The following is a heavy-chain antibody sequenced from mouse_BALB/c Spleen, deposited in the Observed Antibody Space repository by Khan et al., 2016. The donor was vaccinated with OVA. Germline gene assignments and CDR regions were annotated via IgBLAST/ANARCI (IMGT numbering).Heavy chain of an antibody. Sequence: QIQLVQSGPELKKPGETVKISCKASGYTFTNYGMNWLKQAPGKGFKWMGWINTNTGEPTYAEEFKGRFAFSLETSANTAYLQINNLKSADSDTYVCAKEITSRFDYWGQGTSLTVSA. D-gene: IGHD1-1*01. CDR3: AKEITSRFDY. J-gene: IGHJ2*02. V-gene: IGHV9-3*02. CDR1: GYTFTNYG. CDR2: INTNTGEP.